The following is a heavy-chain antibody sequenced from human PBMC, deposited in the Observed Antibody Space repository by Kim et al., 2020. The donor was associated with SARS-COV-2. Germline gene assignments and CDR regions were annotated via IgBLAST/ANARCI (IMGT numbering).Heavy chain of an antibody. J-gene: IGHJ4*02. Sequence: YYMDSVKGRFTISRDNAKNSLYLQMNSLRVEDTAVYFCVRGGGRYVYNGDSWGQGTLVIVSS. CDR3: VRGGGRYVYNGDS. V-gene: IGHV3-7*01. D-gene: IGHD2-15*01.